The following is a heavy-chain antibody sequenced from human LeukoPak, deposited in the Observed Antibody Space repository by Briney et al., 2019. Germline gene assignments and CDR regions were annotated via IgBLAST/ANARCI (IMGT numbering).Heavy chain of an antibody. CDR2: IIPIFGIA. J-gene: IGHJ6*02. V-gene: IGHV1-69*04. Sequence: SVKVSCKASGGTFSSYAISWVRQAPGQGLEWMGRIIPIFGIANYAQEFQGRVTITADKSTSTAYMELSSLRSEDTAVYYCARPSFGNYGMDVWGQGTAVTVSS. CDR1: GGTFSSYA. CDR3: ARPSFGNYGMDV. D-gene: IGHD3-10*01.